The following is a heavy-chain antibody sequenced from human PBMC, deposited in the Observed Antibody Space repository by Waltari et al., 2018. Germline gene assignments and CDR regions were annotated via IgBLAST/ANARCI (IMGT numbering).Heavy chain of an antibody. CDR3: ARDLGRGLFLDS. CDR2: VRRNGRT. CDR1: GDPLSGHSW. Sequence: LQLQESGPGLVKLSGTLSLTCAVSGDPLSGHSWWIWVRQSPDKGLEWIGQVRRNGRTNYNPALASRAIVSLDSSMNQFSLRILSATAADTAVYYCARDLGRGLFLDSWGQGTLVTVSP. D-gene: IGHD2-15*01. J-gene: IGHJ4*02. V-gene: IGHV4-4*02.